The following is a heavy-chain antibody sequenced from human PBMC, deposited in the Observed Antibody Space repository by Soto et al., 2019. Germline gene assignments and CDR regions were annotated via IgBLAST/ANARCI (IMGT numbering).Heavy chain of an antibody. Sequence: ASVKVCGEASGYTFTSYDINWVRQATGQGLEWMGWMNPNSGNTGYAQKFQGRVTMTRNTSISTAYMELSSLRSEDTAVYYCARGGYSSGWSQDYWGQGTLVTSPQ. D-gene: IGHD6-19*01. J-gene: IGHJ4*02. V-gene: IGHV1-8*01. CDR1: GYTFTSYD. CDR3: ARGGYSSGWSQDY. CDR2: MNPNSGNT.